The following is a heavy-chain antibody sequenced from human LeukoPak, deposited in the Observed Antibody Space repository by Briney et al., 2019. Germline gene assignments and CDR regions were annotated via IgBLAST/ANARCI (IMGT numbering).Heavy chain of an antibody. CDR3: AAVGATTSNWFDP. J-gene: IGHJ5*02. D-gene: IGHD1-26*01. V-gene: IGHV3-74*01. CDR1: GFTLSSYW. Sequence: GGSLRLSCAASGFTLSSYWMHWVRQAPGKGLVWVSRINSDGSSTSYADSVKGRFTISRDNAKNTLYLQMNSLRAEDTAVYYCAAVGATTSNWFDPWGQGTLVTVSS. CDR2: INSDGSST.